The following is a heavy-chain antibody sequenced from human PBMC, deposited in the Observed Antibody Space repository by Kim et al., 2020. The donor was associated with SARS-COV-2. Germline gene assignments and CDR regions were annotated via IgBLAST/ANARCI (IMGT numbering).Heavy chain of an antibody. CDR3: AKSYSSSWGYYYGMDV. V-gene: IGHV4-39*01. J-gene: IGHJ6*02. Sequence: SETLSLACTVSGGSISSSSYYWGWIRQPPGKGLEWIGSIYYSGSTYYNPSLKSRVTISVDTSKNQFSLKLSSVTAADTAVYYCAKSYSSSWGYYYGMDVWGQGTTVTVSS. D-gene: IGHD6-13*01. CDR2: IYYSGST. CDR1: GGSISSSSYY.